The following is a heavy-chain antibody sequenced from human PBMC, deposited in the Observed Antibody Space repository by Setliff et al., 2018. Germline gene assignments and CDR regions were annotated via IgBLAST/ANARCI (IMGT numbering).Heavy chain of an antibody. D-gene: IGHD3-3*01. Sequence: GGSLRLSCAASGFSFSSYAMSWVRQAPGKGLEWVSTIIDSGISTYYSDSVQGRFTISRDNHKNTLHLQMNSLRVEDTAIYYCAKSPHDFWSGRVFFDYWGQGMLVTVSS. J-gene: IGHJ4*01. V-gene: IGHV3-23*01. CDR2: IIDSGIST. CDR3: AKSPHDFWSGRVFFDY. CDR1: GFSFSSYA.